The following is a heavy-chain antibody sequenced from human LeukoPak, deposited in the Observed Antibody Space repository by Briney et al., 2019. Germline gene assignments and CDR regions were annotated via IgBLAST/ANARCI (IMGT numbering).Heavy chain of an antibody. D-gene: IGHD5-24*01. CDR1: GDSVSGNSTA. CDR2: TYYRSKWYN. Sequence: PSQTLSLTCAISGDSVSGNSTAYNWIRQSPSRGLEWLGRTYYRSKWYNDYAASVKSRITINPDTSKNQLSLELNSVTPEDTAVYYCARGGQGDGYSADEAFDFWGQGTMVTVSS. J-gene: IGHJ3*01. V-gene: IGHV6-1*01. CDR3: ARGGQGDGYSADEAFDF.